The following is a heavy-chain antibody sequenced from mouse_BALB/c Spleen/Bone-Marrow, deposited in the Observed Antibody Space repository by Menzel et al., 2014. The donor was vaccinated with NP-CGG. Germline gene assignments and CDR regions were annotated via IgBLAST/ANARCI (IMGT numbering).Heavy chain of an antibody. CDR1: GFAFSSFG. CDR3: ARSRLRGYYFDY. V-gene: IGHV5-17*02. D-gene: IGHD3-2*02. J-gene: IGHJ2*01. Sequence: VQLKDSGGGLVQPGGSRKLSCAASGFAFSSFGMHWVRRAPEKGLEWVAYISSGSSTIYYADTLKGRFTISRDNPKNTLFLQMTSLRSEDTAMYYCARSRLRGYYFDYWGQGTTLTVSS. CDR2: ISSGSSTI.